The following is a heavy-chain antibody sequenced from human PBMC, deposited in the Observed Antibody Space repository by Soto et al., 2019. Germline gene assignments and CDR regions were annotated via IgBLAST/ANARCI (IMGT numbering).Heavy chain of an antibody. D-gene: IGHD1-1*01. CDR2: INHSGST. CDR1: GGSFSGYY. Sequence: SETLSLTCAVYGGSFSGYYWSWIRQPPGKGLEWIGEINHSGSTNYNPSLKSRVTISVDTSKNQFSLKLSSVTAADTAVYYCARGGPERRRYYGMDVWGQGTTVTVSS. J-gene: IGHJ6*02. CDR3: ARGGPERRRYYGMDV. V-gene: IGHV4-34*01.